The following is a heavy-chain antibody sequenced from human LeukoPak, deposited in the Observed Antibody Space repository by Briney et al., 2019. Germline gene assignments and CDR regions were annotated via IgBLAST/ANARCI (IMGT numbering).Heavy chain of an antibody. J-gene: IGHJ4*02. Sequence: PSVKVSCKASGYTFTGYYMHWVRQAPGQGLEWMGWINPNSGGTNYAQKSQGRVTMTRDTSISTAYMELSKLRSDDTAVYYCPRWLHGEFDYWGQGTLVTVSS. CDR1: GYTFTGYY. CDR2: INPNSGGT. V-gene: IGHV1-2*02. D-gene: IGHD5-24*01. CDR3: PRWLHGEFDY.